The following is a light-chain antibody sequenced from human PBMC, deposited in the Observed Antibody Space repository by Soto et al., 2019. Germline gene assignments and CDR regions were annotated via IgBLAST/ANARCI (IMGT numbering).Light chain of an antibody. CDR3: QQYGSSPWT. CDR2: GAS. CDR1: KSDSSSY. Sequence: EIVLAQSPGTLSLSPGERATLSCRAIKSDSSSYLAWYQQKPGQAPRPLIYGASSRAIGIPDRFSGSGSGTDFTLTISRLEPEVFAVYYCQQYGSSPWTFGQGTKVEIK. V-gene: IGKV3-20*01. J-gene: IGKJ1*01.